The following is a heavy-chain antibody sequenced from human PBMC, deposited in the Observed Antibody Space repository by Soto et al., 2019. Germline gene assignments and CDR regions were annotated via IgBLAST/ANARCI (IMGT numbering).Heavy chain of an antibody. V-gene: IGHV3-30*18. CDR2: ISSDGSNK. D-gene: IGHD5-18*01. J-gene: IGHJ4*02. Sequence: QVQLVESGGGVVQPGRSLRLSCAASGCTFSSYGMHWVRQAPGKGLEWVAGISSDGSNKYYADSVKGRFTIPRDNSKKPLHLQRNSVRDEDAAVYYCAKSGARGVGTEMGPEYYLDYWGRGTLVTV. CDR1: GCTFSSYG. CDR3: AKSGARGVGTEMGPEYYLDY.